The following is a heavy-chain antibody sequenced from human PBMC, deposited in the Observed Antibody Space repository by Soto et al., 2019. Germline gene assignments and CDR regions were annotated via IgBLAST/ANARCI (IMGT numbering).Heavy chain of an antibody. D-gene: IGHD2-15*01. V-gene: IGHV1-69*13. CDR2: IIPIFGTA. Sequence: SVKVSCKASGGTFSSYAISWVRQAPGQGLEWMGGIIPIFGTANYAQKFQGRVTITADESTSTAYMELSSLRSEDTAVYYCARDSLGVVVVAATYGMDVWAQGTTVTVSS. CDR3: ARDSLGVVVVAATYGMDV. J-gene: IGHJ6*02. CDR1: GGTFSSYA.